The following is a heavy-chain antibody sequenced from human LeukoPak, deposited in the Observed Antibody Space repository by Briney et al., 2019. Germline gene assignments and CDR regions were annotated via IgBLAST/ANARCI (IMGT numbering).Heavy chain of an antibody. CDR3: ARQGGGVAVAAFAFDI. CDR2: ISYSGNT. CDR1: CCSVSGCNYY. D-gene: IGHD6-19*01. J-gene: IGHJ3*02. Sequence: SLTLPLTRPVNCCSVSGCNYYWGLLPHPPAKETECTGSISYSGNTYYNPSLKSRVTISVDTPKNQFSLKLTSVTAADTAFYYCARQGGGVAVAAFAFDIWGQGTLVTVSS. V-gene: IGHV4-39*01.